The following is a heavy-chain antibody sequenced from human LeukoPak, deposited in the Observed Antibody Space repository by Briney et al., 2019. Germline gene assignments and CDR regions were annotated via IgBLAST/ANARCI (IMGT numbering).Heavy chain of an antibody. CDR3: ARERGGVFGVVNPFDY. V-gene: IGHV1-18*01. D-gene: IGHD3-3*01. J-gene: IGHJ4*02. CDR2: ISAYNGNT. CDR1: GYTFTSYG. Sequence: ASVKVSCKASGYTFTSYGISWVRQAPGQGLVWMGWISAYNGNTNYAQKLQGRVTMTTDTSTSTAYMELRSLRSDDTAVYYCARERGGVFGVVNPFDYWGQGTLVTVSS.